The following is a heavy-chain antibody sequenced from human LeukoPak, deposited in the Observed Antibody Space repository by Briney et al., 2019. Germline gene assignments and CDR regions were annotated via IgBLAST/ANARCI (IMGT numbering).Heavy chain of an antibody. CDR3: AIDKAVGATLFDY. V-gene: IGHV3-7*01. D-gene: IGHD1-26*01. J-gene: IGHJ4*02. Sequence: PGGSLRLSCAASGFTFSSYWMSWVRQAPGKGLEWVANINQDGSEKYYVDSVTGRFTISRDNAKNSLYLQMNSLRAEDTAVYYCAIDKAVGATLFDYWGQGTLVTVSS. CDR2: INQDGSEK. CDR1: GFTFSSYW.